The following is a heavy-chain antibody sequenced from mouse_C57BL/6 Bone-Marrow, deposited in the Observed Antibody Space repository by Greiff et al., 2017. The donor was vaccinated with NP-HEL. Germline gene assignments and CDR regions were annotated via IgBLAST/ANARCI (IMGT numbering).Heavy chain of an antibody. CDR3: TTGGSSPYAMDY. Sequence: EVQLKESGAELVRPGASVKLSCTVSGFNIKDDYMHWVKQRPEQGLEWIGLIDPENGDTEYASKFQGKATITADTSSNTAYLQLSSLTSEDTAVYYCTTGGSSPYAMDYWGQGTSVTVSS. J-gene: IGHJ4*01. V-gene: IGHV14-4*01. CDR1: GFNIKDDY. CDR2: IDPENGDT. D-gene: IGHD1-1*01.